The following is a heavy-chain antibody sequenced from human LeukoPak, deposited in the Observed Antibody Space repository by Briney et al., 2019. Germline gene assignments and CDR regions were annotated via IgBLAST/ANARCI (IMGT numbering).Heavy chain of an antibody. V-gene: IGHV4-59*06. CDR2: IYYSGST. CDR3: VRDLGYCSSTSCRYFDY. Sequence: SETLSLTCTVSGGSISSYYWSWIRQHPGKGLEWIGYIYYSGSTYYNPSLKSRVTISVDTSKNLFSLKLSSVTAADTAVYYCVRDLGYCSSTSCRYFDYWGQGTLVTVSS. D-gene: IGHD2-2*01. J-gene: IGHJ4*02. CDR1: GGSISSYY.